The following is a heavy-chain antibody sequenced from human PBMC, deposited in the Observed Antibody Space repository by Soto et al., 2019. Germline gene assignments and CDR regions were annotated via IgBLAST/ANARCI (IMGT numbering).Heavy chain of an antibody. J-gene: IGHJ6*02. CDR1: GYTFIGYY. V-gene: IGHV1-2*04. D-gene: IGHD3-10*01. Sequence: ASVKVSCKASGYTFIGYYIHWVRQAPGQGLEWMGWINPNSGGTDYAQRFQGWVTMTRDRSISTAYMELSRLKSDDTAVYYCARVGGGLASLGYYGMDVWGQGTTVTVSS. CDR2: INPNSGGT. CDR3: ARVGGGLASLGYYGMDV.